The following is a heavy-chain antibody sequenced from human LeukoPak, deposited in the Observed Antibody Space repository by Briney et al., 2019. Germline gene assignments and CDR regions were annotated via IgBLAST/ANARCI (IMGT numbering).Heavy chain of an antibody. CDR2: IYYSGYT. D-gene: IGHD3-22*01. V-gene: IGHV4-61*01. J-gene: IGHJ1*01. CDR3: ARGRDDYDTSGYLPFQH. CDR1: GASVSSGSNY. Sequence: SETLSLTCTVSGASVSSGSNYWSWIRQPPGKGLEWIGYIYYSGYTNYNPSLKSRVTISVDTSKNQFSLKLSSVTAADTAVYYCARGRDDYDTSGYLPFQHWGQGTLVTVSS.